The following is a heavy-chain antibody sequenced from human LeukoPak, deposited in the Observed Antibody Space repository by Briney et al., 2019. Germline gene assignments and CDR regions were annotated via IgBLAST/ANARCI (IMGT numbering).Heavy chain of an antibody. D-gene: IGHD5-24*01. CDR3: TTARTRWLQLMRNAFDI. Sequence: GGSLRLSCAASGFTFSNAWMSWVRQAPGKGLEWVGRIKSKTDGGTTDYAAPVKGRFTISRDDSKNTLYLQMNSLKTEDTAVYYCTTARTRWLQLMRNAFDIWGQGTMVTVSS. V-gene: IGHV3-15*01. J-gene: IGHJ3*02. CDR1: GFTFSNAW. CDR2: IKSKTDGGTT.